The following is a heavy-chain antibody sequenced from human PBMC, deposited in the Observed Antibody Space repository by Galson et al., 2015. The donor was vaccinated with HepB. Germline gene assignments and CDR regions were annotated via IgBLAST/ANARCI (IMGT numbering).Heavy chain of an antibody. J-gene: IGHJ3*02. V-gene: IGHV6-1*01. CDR2: TYYRSKWYN. CDR1: GDSVSSNSAA. CDR3: ARRSPDYYDSSGYSSDAFDI. D-gene: IGHD3-22*01. Sequence: CAISGDSVSSNSAAWNWIRQSPSRGLEWLGRTYYRSKWYNDYAVSVKSRITINPDTSKNQFSLQLNSVTPEDTAVYYCARRSPDYYDSSGYSSDAFDIWGQGTMVTVSS.